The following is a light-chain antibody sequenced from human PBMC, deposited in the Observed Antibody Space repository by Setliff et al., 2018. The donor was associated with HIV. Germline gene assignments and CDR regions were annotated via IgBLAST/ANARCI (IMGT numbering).Light chain of an antibody. CDR1: SSDVGSFDL. Sequence: QSALAQPASVSGAPGQSITISCTGTSSDVGSFDLVSWYQHHPGKAPKLMISEVTKRPSGVSNRFSGSKSGNTTSLTISGLQAEDEADYYCYSYAGTNSWVFGTGTKVT. J-gene: IGLJ1*01. V-gene: IGLV2-23*02. CDR2: EVT. CDR3: YSYAGTNSWV.